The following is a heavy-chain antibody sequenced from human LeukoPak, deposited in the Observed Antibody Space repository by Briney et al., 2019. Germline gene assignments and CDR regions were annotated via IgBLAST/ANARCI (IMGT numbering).Heavy chain of an antibody. CDR2: ISGSGGST. CDR1: GFTFSSYA. V-gene: IGHV3-23*01. D-gene: IGHD6-13*01. CDR3: ARDRSSSWSHFDY. J-gene: IGHJ4*02. Sequence: GGSLKLSCAASGFTFSSYAMSWVRQAPGKGLEWVSAISGSGGSTYYADSVKGRFTISRDNSKNTLYLQMNSLRVEDTAVYYCARDRSSSWSHFDYWGQGTLVTVSS.